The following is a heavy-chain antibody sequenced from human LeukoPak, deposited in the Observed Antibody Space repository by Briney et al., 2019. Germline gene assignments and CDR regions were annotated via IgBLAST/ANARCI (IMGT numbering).Heavy chain of an antibody. D-gene: IGHD3-16*02. CDR2: INHSGST. CDR1: GGSFSGYY. Sequence: PSETLSLTCAVYGGSFSGYYWSWIRQPPGKGLEWIGEINHSGSTNYNPSLKSRVTISVDTSKNQFSLKLSSVTAADTAVYYCARGGYDYVWGSYLPGYFQHWGQGTLVTVSS. J-gene: IGHJ1*01. V-gene: IGHV4-34*01. CDR3: ARGGYDYVWGSYLPGYFQH.